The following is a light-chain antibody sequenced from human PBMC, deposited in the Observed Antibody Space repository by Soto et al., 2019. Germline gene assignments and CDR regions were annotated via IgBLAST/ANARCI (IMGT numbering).Light chain of an antibody. CDR2: GAS. J-gene: IGKJ4*01. Sequence: EIVMTQSPATLSVSPWESATLSCRASQSVSSTKLAWYQQKLGQAPRLLIYGASSRATGIPDRFSGSGSGTDFTLTISRLEPEDFAVYYCQHSSSSPLLTFGGGTKVDIK. CDR1: QSVSSTK. V-gene: IGKV3-20*01. CDR3: QHSSSSPLLT.